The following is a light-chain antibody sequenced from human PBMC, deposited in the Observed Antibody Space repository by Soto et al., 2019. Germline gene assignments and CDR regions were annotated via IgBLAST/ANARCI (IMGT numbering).Light chain of an antibody. CDR1: NIGSKN. V-gene: IGLV3-9*01. CDR3: QVWDSSTVV. J-gene: IGLJ3*02. Sequence: SYELTQPLSVSVALGQTARITCGGNNIGSKNVHWYQLNPGQAPVLVIYRDTNRPSGIPERFSGSNSGNTATLAISGAQVGDDADYYCQVWDSSTVVFGGGTKVNVL. CDR2: RDT.